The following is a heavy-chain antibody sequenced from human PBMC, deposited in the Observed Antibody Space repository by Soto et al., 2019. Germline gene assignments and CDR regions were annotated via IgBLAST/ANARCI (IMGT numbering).Heavy chain of an antibody. D-gene: IGHD2-15*01. CDR2: IYYSGST. Sequence: QLHLQESGPGLVKPSETLSLTCTVSGGSISSSSYYWGWIRQPPGKGLEWIGSIYYSGSTYYNPSLKSRVAISVETAENQFSLTLTAVTAADTAVDYCARGDTVVVVAATVEFNCFDPWGQGALVTVSS. CDR3: ARGDTVVVVAATVEFNCFDP. CDR1: GGSISSSSYY. V-gene: IGHV4-39*01. J-gene: IGHJ5*02.